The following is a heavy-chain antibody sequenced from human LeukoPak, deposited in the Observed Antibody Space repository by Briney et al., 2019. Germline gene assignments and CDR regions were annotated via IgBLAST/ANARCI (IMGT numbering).Heavy chain of an antibody. D-gene: IGHD3-10*01. CDR1: GFTISTYW. V-gene: IGHV3-74*01. CDR2: IKPDGTST. J-gene: IGHJ3*02. CDR3: SRERGWTAFDM. Sequence: GGSLRLSCVASGFTISTYWLQWVRQAPGKGLEWVARIKPDGTSTSHADSVRGRFTISRNNAENTLSLQTNGLRAEVTAVYYCSRERGWTAFDMWGQGTMVTVSS.